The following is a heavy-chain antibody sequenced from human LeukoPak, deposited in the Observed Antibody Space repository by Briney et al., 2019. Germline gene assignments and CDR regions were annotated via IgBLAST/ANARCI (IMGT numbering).Heavy chain of an antibody. V-gene: IGHV3-15*01. D-gene: IGHD2-15*01. CDR2: IKRKTNGGTT. J-gene: IGHJ4*02. CDR1: GFSFNDAW. Sequence: GGSLRLSCAASGFSFNDAWMSWVRQAPGKGLEWVGRIKRKTNGGTTDYAAPVKGRFTISRDDSKASLYLQMNNLKTEDTTVYYCTTDTRRVVVPKWGQGTLVTVSS. CDR3: TTDTRRVVVPK.